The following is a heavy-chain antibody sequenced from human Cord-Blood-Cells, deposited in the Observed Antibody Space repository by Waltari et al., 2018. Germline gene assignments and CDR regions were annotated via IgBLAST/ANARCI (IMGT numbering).Heavy chain of an antibody. Sequence: QVQLVQSGAEVKKPGASVKVSCKAAGYTFTGSYTPWVRQALGQGLELVGWINPNSGGTNYAQKFQGRVTMTRDTSISTAYMELSRLRSDDTAVYYCARDRWYYDSSGYYYFDYWGQGTLVTVSS. CDR2: INPNSGGT. CDR1: GYTFTGSY. D-gene: IGHD3-22*01. V-gene: IGHV1-2*02. J-gene: IGHJ4*02. CDR3: ARDRWYYDSSGYYYFDY.